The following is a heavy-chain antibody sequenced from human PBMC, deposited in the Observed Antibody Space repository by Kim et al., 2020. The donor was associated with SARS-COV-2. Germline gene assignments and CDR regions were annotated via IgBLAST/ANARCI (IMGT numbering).Heavy chain of an antibody. Sequence: GGSLRLSCAASGFTFSSYGMHWVRQAPGKGLEWVAVISYDGSNKYYADSVKGRFTISRDNSKNTLYLQMNSLRAEDTAVYYCAKDVDNDYGDYDPPPVDYWGQGTLVTVSS. CDR2: ISYDGSNK. V-gene: IGHV3-30*18. D-gene: IGHD4-17*01. CDR3: AKDVDNDYGDYDPPPVDY. CDR1: GFTFSSYG. J-gene: IGHJ4*02.